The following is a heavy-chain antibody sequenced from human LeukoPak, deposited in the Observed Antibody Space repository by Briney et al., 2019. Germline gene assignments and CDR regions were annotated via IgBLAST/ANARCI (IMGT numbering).Heavy chain of an antibody. V-gene: IGHV4-38-2*01. CDR3: ARLSQSNIWFDP. Sequence: SETLSLTCAVSGYSISCGYYWGWIRQPPGKGLEWIGSIYHSGSTYYNPSLKSRVTISVDTSKNQFSLKLSSVTAADTAVYYCARLSQSNIWFDPWGQGTLVTVSS. D-gene: IGHD4-11*01. CDR2: IYHSGST. CDR1: GYSISCGYY. J-gene: IGHJ5*02.